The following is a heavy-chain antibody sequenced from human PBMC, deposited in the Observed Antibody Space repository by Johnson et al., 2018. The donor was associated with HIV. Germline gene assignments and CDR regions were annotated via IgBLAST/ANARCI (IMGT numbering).Heavy chain of an antibody. J-gene: IGHJ3*02. Sequence: VQLVESGGGLVQAGGSLRLSCSASGFIFSNYWMTWVRQAPGKGLEWVANINQDGSEKYYVGSLNGRFTISRDNAKNSLYLQMNSLRAEDTAVYYCARDFNSSSWYGGAFDIWGQGTMVTVSS. CDR1: GFIFSNYW. CDR3: ARDFNSSSWYGGAFDI. V-gene: IGHV3-7*01. CDR2: INQDGSEK. D-gene: IGHD6-13*01.